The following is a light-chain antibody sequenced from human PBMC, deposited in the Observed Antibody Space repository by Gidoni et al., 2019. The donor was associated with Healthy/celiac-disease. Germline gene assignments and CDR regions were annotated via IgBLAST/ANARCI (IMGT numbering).Light chain of an antibody. Sequence: DIVMTQSPDSLALSLGERATINCKSSQSVLYSSNNKNYLAWYQQKPGQPPKLLIYWASTRESGVPDRFSGSGSGTEFTLTISSLQAEDVAVYYCQQYYSTPITFGQGTRLEIK. CDR3: QQYYSTPIT. V-gene: IGKV4-1*01. J-gene: IGKJ5*01. CDR1: QSVLYSSNNKNY. CDR2: WAS.